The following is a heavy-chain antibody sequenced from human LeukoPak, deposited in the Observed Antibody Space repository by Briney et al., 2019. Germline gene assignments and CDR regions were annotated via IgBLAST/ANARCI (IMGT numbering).Heavy chain of an antibody. CDR1: GFTFSSYA. D-gene: IGHD3-22*01. Sequence: PGGSLRLSCAASGFTFSSYAMSWVRQAPGKGLEWVSAISGSGGSTYYADSVKGRFTISRDNSKNTLYLQMNNLRAEDTAVYYCAKVVSGYYYDSSGYTDYWGQGTLVTVSS. CDR2: ISGSGGST. J-gene: IGHJ4*02. V-gene: IGHV3-23*01. CDR3: AKVVSGYYYDSSGYTDY.